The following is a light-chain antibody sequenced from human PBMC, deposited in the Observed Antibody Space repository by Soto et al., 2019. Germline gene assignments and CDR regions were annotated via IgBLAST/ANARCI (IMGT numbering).Light chain of an antibody. Sequence: EIVLTQSPVTLSLSPGDRATLSCRASQTVSTYLAWYQQKPGQAPRLLIYDASNRATGIPARFSGSGSGTDFTLTISSLEPEDFAVYYCQQYDTYSTFGQGTKVEIK. CDR2: DAS. CDR1: QTVSTY. J-gene: IGKJ1*01. CDR3: QQYDTYST. V-gene: IGKV3-11*01.